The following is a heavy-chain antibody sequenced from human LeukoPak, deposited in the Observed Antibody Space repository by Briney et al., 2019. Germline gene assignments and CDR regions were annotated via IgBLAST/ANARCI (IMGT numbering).Heavy chain of an antibody. CDR2: ISAYNGNT. CDR1: GYTFTIYG. J-gene: IGHJ4*02. Sequence: GASVKVSYKASGYTFTIYGISWVRQAPGQGREWMGWISAYNGNTNYAQKLQGRATMTTDTSTSTAYMELRSLRSDDTAVYYCARDMGDIVVVPAASGYWGQGTLVTVSS. D-gene: IGHD2-2*01. CDR3: ARDMGDIVVVPAASGY. V-gene: IGHV1-18*04.